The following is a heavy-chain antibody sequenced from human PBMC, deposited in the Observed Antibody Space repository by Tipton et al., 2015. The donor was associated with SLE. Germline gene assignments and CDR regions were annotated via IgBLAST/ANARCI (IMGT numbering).Heavy chain of an antibody. V-gene: IGHV4-59*02. J-gene: IGHJ6*03. D-gene: IGHD1-1*01. Sequence: TLSLTCTVSGDSAKSRYWIWVRQPAGRGLEWLAFRFHDGNINYNPSLKTRLTMSVDTSRDQFSLTLNSVTAADTGIYYCARGREWNWSPYYMDVWGKGTTVTVSS. CDR3: ARGREWNWSPYYMDV. CDR2: RFHDGNI. CDR1: GDSAKSRY.